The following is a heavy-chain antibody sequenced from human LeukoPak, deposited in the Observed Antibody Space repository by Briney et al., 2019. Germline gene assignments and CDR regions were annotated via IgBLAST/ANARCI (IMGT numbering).Heavy chain of an antibody. V-gene: IGHV3-49*04. J-gene: IGHJ4*02. CDR3: TREDDSSGYYYEGEAFDY. CDR2: IRRKAYGGTT. CDR1: GFTFGDYA. Sequence: GGSLRLSCTVSGFTFGDYAMSWVRQAPGNGLEWVGFIRRKAYGGTTKYAASIKGRFTISRDDSEGIAYLQMNSLKTEDTAIYYCTREDDSSGYYYEGEAFDYWGQGTLVTVSS. D-gene: IGHD3-22*01.